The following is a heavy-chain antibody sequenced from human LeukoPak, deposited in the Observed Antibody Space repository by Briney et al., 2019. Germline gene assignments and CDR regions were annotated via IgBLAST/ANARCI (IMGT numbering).Heavy chain of an antibody. D-gene: IGHD3-10*01. CDR2: INHSGST. CDR3: ARTRTPGKYYYYYGMDV. J-gene: IGHJ6*02. CDR1: GGSFSGYY. V-gene: IGHV4-34*01. Sequence: PSETLSLTCAVYGGSFSGYYWSWIRQPPGKGLEWIGEINHSGSTNYNPSLKSRVTISVDTSKNQFSLKLSSVTAADTAVYYCARTRTPGKYYYYYGMDVWGQGTTVTVSS.